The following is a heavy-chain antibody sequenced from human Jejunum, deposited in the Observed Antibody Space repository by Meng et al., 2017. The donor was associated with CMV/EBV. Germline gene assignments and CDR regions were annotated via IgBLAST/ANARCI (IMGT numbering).Heavy chain of an antibody. CDR3: ARGDGGNGSDY. CDR1: GYTFTNYY. D-gene: IGHD4-23*01. Sequence: QLHLLQSGAEVKKPGASVKVSCKASGYTFTNYYMHWVRQAPGQGLEWMGVINPSGGSTNYAQKFQGRLTMTRDTSTSTVYMELSSLRSEDTAVDYCARGDGGNGSDYWGQGTLVTVSS. V-gene: IGHV1-46*01. CDR2: INPSGGST. J-gene: IGHJ4*02.